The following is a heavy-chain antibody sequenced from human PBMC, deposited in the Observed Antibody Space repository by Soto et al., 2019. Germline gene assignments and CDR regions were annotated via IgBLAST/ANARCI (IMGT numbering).Heavy chain of an antibody. CDR3: ARGSGGNYDILTGYLNWFDP. V-gene: IGHV4-34*01. Sequence: QVQLQQWGAGLLKPSETLSLTCAVYGGSFSGYYWSWIRQPPGKGLEWIGEINHSGSTNYTPSLKSRVTISVDTSTNQFSLKLSAVTAADPAVYYCARGSGGNYDILTGYLNWFDPWGQGTLVTVSS. CDR1: GGSFSGYY. CDR2: INHSGST. D-gene: IGHD3-9*01. J-gene: IGHJ5*02.